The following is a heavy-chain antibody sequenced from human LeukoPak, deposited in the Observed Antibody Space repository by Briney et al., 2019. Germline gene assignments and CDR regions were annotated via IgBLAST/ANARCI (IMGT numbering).Heavy chain of an antibody. Sequence: PGGSLRLSCAASGFTFSSYGMHWVRQAPGKGLEWVAVISYDGSNKYYADSVKGRFTISRDNSKNTLYLQMNSLKAEDTAVYYCAREGPTMGSSSHYGMDVWGQGTTVTVSS. V-gene: IGHV3-30*03. D-gene: IGHD6-6*01. J-gene: IGHJ6*02. CDR3: AREGPTMGSSSHYGMDV. CDR1: GFTFSSYG. CDR2: ISYDGSNK.